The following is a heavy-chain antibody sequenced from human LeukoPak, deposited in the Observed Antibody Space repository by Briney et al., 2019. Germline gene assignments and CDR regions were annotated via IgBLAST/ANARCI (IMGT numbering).Heavy chain of an antibody. D-gene: IGHD6-6*01. J-gene: IGHJ4*02. Sequence: PGGSLRLSCAASGFTFSDYYMSWIRQAPGKGLEWVSYISSSGSTIYYADSVKGRFTISRDNAKNSLYLQMNSLRAEDTAVYYCAREKPFARSSFDYWGQGTLVTVSS. CDR1: GFTFSDYY. CDR2: ISSSGSTI. CDR3: AREKPFARSSFDY. V-gene: IGHV3-11*04.